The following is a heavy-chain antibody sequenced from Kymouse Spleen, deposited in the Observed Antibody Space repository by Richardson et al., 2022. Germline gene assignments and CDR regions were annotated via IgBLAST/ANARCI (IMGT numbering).Heavy chain of an antibody. CDR1: GGSISSSSYY. CDR2: IYYSGST. CDR3: ARQAYGSGSYYYYYGMDV. D-gene: IGHD3-10*01. J-gene: IGHJ6*02. V-gene: IGHV4-39*01. Sequence: QLQLQESGPGLVKPSETLSLTCTVSGGSISSSSYYWGWIRQPPGKGLEWIGSIYYSGSTYYNPSLKSRVTISVDTSKNQFSLKLSSVTAADTAVYYCARQAYGSGSYYYYYGMDVWGQGTTVTVSS.